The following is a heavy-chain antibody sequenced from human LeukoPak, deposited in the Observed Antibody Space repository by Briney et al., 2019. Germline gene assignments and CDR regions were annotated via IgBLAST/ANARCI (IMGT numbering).Heavy chain of an antibody. CDR3: ANFLKGDPRGWYFDL. CDR2: ISGSGDNT. CDR1: GFTFDDYA. Sequence: PGGSLRLSCAASGFTFDDYAMHWVRQAPGKGLEWVSAISGSGDNTYYADSVKGRFTISRDNPKNTLYLQMNSLRAEDTAVYYCANFLKGDPRGWYFDLWGRGTLVTVSS. D-gene: IGHD2-21*02. V-gene: IGHV3-23*01. J-gene: IGHJ2*01.